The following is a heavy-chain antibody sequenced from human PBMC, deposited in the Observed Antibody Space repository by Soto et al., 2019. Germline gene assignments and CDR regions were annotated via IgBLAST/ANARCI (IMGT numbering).Heavy chain of an antibody. J-gene: IGHJ6*03. D-gene: IGHD3-3*01. CDR1: GYTFTSYY. CDR3: ARNQPHSYYDFWSGYYKYYYMDV. V-gene: IGHV1-46*03. CDR2: INPSGGST. Sequence: ASVKVSCKASGYTFTSYYMHWVRQAPGQGLEWMGIINPSGGSTSYAQKFQGRVTMTRDTSTSTVYMELSSLRSEDTAVYYCARNQPHSYYDFWSGYYKYYYMDVWGKGTTVTVS.